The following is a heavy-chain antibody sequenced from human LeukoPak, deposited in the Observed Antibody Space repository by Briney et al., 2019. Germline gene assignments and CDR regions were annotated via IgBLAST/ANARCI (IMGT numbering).Heavy chain of an antibody. CDR1: GFTFSSYG. D-gene: IGHD7-27*01. V-gene: IGHV3-23*01. Sequence: GGSLRLSCAASGFTFSSYGMNWVRQAPGKGLEWVSGISPSGGGTYYADSVKGRFTISRDDSKNTLSLQMNSLRVEDTAVYYCAQDLAWGAFDHWGQGTLVAVSS. CDR2: ISPSGGGT. CDR3: AQDLAWGAFDH. J-gene: IGHJ4*02.